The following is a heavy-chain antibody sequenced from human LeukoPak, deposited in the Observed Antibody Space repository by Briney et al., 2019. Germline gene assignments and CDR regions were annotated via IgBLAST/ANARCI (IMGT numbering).Heavy chain of an antibody. D-gene: IGHD3-10*01. V-gene: IGHV1-8*01. CDR1: GYTFTSYD. CDR2: MNPNSGNT. CDR3: ARGPRFGGSRKNWFDP. J-gene: IGHJ5*02. Sequence: ASVNVSCKASGYTFTSYDINWVRQAPGQGLEWMGWMNPNSGNTGYAQKFQGRVTMTRNTSISTAYMELSSLRSEDTAVYYCARGPRFGGSRKNWFDPWGQGTLVTVSS.